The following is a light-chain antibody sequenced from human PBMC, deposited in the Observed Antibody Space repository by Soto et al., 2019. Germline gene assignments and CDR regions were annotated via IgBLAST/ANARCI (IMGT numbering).Light chain of an antibody. Sequence: DIQMTQSPSTLSASVGDRVTITCRASQSINNWLAWYQQKPGKAPKLFIFKASTLESGVPSRFSGSGSGTEFTLSISSLQPDVFATYFCQQYESFPRTFGQGTKVEIK. CDR1: QSINNW. V-gene: IGKV1-5*03. CDR2: KAS. CDR3: QQYESFPRT. J-gene: IGKJ1*01.